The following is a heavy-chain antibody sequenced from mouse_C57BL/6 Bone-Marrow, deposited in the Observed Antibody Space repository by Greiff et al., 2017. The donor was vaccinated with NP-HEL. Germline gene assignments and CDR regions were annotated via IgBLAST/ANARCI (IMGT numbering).Heavy chain of an antibody. V-gene: IGHV1-54*01. CDR2: INPGSGGT. D-gene: IGHD2-1*01. CDR1: GYAFTNYL. CDR3: ARSHGNYGWYFDV. Sequence: QVQLQQSGAELVRPGTSVKVSCKASGYAFTNYLIEWVKQRPGQGLEWIGVINPGSGGTNYNEKFKGKATLTADKSSSTAYMQLSSLTSEDSAVYFCARSHGNYGWYFDVWGTGTTVTVSS. J-gene: IGHJ1*03.